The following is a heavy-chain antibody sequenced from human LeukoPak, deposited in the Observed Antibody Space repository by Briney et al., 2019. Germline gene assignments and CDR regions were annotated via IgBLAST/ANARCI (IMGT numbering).Heavy chain of an antibody. D-gene: IGHD3-10*01. CDR3: ARDPLWFGEPSNWFDP. CDR1: GYTLTSYA. Sequence: ASVKVSCKASGYTLTSYAMNWVRQAPGQGLEWMGWINTNTGNPTYAQGFTGRFVFSLDTSVSTAYLQISSLKAEDTAVYYCARDPLWFGEPSNWFDPWGQGTLVTVSS. CDR2: INTNTGNP. V-gene: IGHV7-4-1*02. J-gene: IGHJ5*02.